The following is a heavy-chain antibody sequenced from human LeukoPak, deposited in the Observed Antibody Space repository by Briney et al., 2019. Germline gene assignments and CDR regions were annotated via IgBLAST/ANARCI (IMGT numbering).Heavy chain of an antibody. Sequence: PGGSLRLSCAASGFTFSDYTMPWVRQAPGKGLEWVSLIRGDGGSTFYGDSVKGRFTISRDNSKNSLYLQMNSLRTDDTALYYCAKGKYTGPWYGDYWGHGTLVTVSS. CDR2: IRGDGGST. D-gene: IGHD6-13*01. V-gene: IGHV3-43*01. CDR3: AKGKYTGPWYGDY. CDR1: GFTFSDYT. J-gene: IGHJ4*01.